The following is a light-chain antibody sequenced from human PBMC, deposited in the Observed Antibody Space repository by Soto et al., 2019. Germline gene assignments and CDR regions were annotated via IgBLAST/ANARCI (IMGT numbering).Light chain of an antibody. V-gene: IGKV1-27*01. CDR3: QKYNSAPWT. CDR1: QGISKY. J-gene: IGKJ1*01. CDR2: AAS. Sequence: DIQMTQSPSSLSASVGGRVTITCRASQGISKYLAWYQQKPGKVPKLLIYAASTLQSGVPSRFSGSGAGTDFTLPISSLQPEDVATYYCQKYNSAPWTFGQGTKVEIK.